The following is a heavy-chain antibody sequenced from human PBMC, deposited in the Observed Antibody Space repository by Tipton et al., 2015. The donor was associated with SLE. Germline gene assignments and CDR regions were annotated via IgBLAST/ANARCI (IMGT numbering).Heavy chain of an antibody. D-gene: IGHD3-3*01. Sequence: GSLRLSCTASGFTFNNYIMNWVRQAPGKGLEWVSSISSSSTYIYYADSVKGRFTISRDNSKKSLFLQMKSLRSEDTAVYFCASNYDFGSAIPYWGQGTLVAVSA. CDR3: ASNYDFGSAIPY. CDR1: GFTFNNYI. V-gene: IGHV3-21*03. J-gene: IGHJ4*02. CDR2: ISSSSTYI.